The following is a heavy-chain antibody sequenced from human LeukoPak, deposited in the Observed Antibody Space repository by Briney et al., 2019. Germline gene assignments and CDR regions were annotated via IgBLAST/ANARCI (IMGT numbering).Heavy chain of an antibody. V-gene: IGHV3-23*01. J-gene: IGHJ3*02. CDR2: ISGSGGGT. CDR3: AKDQADGSRWWYAFDI. D-gene: IGHD2-8*02. CDR1: GLTFSNYA. Sequence: QPGGSLRLSCAASGLTFSNYAMSWVRQAPGKGLEWVSAISGSGGGTFYTDSVKGRFIISRDNSRNTVYLQMNSLRAEDTAIYYCAKDQADGSRWWYAFDIWGQGTMVTVSS.